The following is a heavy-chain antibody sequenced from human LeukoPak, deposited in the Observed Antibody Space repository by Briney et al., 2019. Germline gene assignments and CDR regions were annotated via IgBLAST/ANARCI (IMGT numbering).Heavy chain of an antibody. Sequence: GGSLRLSCTASGFTLGDYAMSWFRQAPGKGLEWVGFIRSKAYGGTTEYAASVKGRFTISRDDSKSIAYLQMNSLKTEDTAVYYCTSPIAVAGTSGYYFDYWGQGTLVTVSS. V-gene: IGHV3-49*03. CDR3: TSPIAVAGTSGYYFDY. J-gene: IGHJ4*02. CDR2: IRSKAYGGTT. D-gene: IGHD6-19*01. CDR1: GFTLGDYA.